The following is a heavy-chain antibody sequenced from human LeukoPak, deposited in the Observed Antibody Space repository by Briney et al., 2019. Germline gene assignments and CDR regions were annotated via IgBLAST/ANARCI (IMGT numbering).Heavy chain of an antibody. CDR2: INPNSGGT. Sequence: ASVKVSCKASGYTLTGYYMHWVRQAPGQGLEWMGWINPNSGGTNYAQKFQGRVTMTRDTSISTAYMELSRLRSDDTAVYYCARARLGYCSGGSCYSGYDYWGQGTLVTVSS. J-gene: IGHJ4*02. D-gene: IGHD2-15*01. CDR1: GYTLTGYY. CDR3: ARARLGYCSGGSCYSGYDY. V-gene: IGHV1-2*02.